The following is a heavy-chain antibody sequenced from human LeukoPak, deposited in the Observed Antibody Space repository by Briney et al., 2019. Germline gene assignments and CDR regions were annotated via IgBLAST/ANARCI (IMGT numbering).Heavy chain of an antibody. D-gene: IGHD3-10*01. J-gene: IGHJ6*02. CDR1: GYTFTSYG. CDR2: ISAYNGNT. Sequence: GASVKVSCKASGYTFTSYGISWVRQAPGQGLEWMGWISAYNGNTNYAQKLQGRVTMTTDTSTSTAYMELRSLRSDDTAVYYCARVRWFGELSDGMDVWGQGTSVTVSS. V-gene: IGHV1-18*01. CDR3: ARVRWFGELSDGMDV.